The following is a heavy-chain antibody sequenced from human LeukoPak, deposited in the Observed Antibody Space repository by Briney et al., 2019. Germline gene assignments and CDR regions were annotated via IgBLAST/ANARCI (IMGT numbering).Heavy chain of an antibody. Sequence: SETLSLTCTVSGGSITSHYWSWIRRPPGKGLEWIGYIYYSGNTNYNPSLKSRVTISVDTSKNQFSLSLTSVTAADTAVYYCARDPGENYPYNWFDPWGQGTLVTVSS. CDR1: GGSITSHY. D-gene: IGHD5-24*01. CDR3: ARDPGENYPYNWFDP. CDR2: IYYSGNT. J-gene: IGHJ5*02. V-gene: IGHV4-59*11.